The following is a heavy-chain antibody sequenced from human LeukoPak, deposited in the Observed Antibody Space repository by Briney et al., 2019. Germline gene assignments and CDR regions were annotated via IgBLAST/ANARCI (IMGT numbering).Heavy chain of an antibody. V-gene: IGHV1-69*05. J-gene: IGHJ4*02. D-gene: IGHD3-22*01. CDR1: GGTFSSYA. Sequence: ASVKVSCKASGGTFSSYAISWGRQAPGQGLEWMGGIIPIFGTANYAQKFQGRVTITTDESTSTAYMELSSLRSEDTAVYYCARDLRDSSGYTEVWGQGTLVTVSS. CDR2: IIPIFGTA. CDR3: ARDLRDSSGYTEV.